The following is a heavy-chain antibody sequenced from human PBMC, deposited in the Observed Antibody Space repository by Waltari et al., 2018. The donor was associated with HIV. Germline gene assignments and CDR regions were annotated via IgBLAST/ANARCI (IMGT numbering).Heavy chain of an antibody. CDR2: IYPTGDT. D-gene: IGHD3-10*01. V-gene: IGHV4-4*07. CDR1: GGSINNYY. CDR3: ARDFYFGSADYAYFDS. Sequence: QVQLQESGPGLVKPSETLSPTCTVSGGSINNYYWSWVRQPAGRALEWIGRIYPTGDTNYNPSLSSRLTLSVDKSKSQFSLKLNSVTAADTAIYYCARDFYFGSADYAYFDSWGQGTRVIVSS. J-gene: IGHJ4*02.